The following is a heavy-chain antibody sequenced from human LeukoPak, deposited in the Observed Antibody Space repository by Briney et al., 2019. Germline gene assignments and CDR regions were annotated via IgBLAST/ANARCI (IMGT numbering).Heavy chain of an antibody. V-gene: IGHV3-23*01. Sequence: GGSLRLSCAASGFTFSSYAMSWVRQAPGKGLEWVSAISGSGGSTYYADSVKGRSTISRDNSKNTLYLQVNSLRAEDTAVYYCAKAIAVAGTGTYYYYGMDVWGQGTTVTVSS. CDR2: ISGSGGST. CDR3: AKAIAVAGTGTYYYYGMDV. CDR1: GFTFSSYA. D-gene: IGHD6-19*01. J-gene: IGHJ6*02.